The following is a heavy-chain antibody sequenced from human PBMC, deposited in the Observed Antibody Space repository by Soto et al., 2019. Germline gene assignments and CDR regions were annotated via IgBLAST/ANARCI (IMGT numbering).Heavy chain of an antibody. CDR2: ISDRGNIT. J-gene: IGHJ5*01. CDR1: GFTFYNYA. D-gene: IGHD6-19*01. V-gene: IGHV3-23*01. CDR3: AKGGGRIGWYEADS. Sequence: VQLLESWGGLVQPGVSLRLSCAASGFTFYNYAMNWVRQAPGKGLEWVSVISDRGNITDYGDSVKGRFTVSRDNSMNTLYLQMNSPRDEDTAVYYCAKGGGRIGWYEADSWGQGTLVTVSS.